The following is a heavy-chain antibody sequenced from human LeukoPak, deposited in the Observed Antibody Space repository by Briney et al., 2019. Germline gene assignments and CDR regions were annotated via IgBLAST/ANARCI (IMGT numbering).Heavy chain of an antibody. CDR3: AREVVSSPSYFDS. D-gene: IGHD2-15*01. Sequence: GGSLRLSCAASGFTFSSSYMYWVRQAPGKGLGWVSFFYRGDSTYYAESVRGRFTISRDNSKNTLYLLMNSLIPEDTAVYYCAREVVSSPSYFDSWGQGTLVTVSS. V-gene: IGHV3-53*01. CDR2: FYRGDST. J-gene: IGHJ4*02. CDR1: GFTFSSSY.